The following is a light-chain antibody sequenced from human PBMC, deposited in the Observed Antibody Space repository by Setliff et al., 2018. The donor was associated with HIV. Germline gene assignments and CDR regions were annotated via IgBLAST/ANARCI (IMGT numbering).Light chain of an antibody. J-gene: IGLJ1*01. Sequence: QSVLTQPPSASGTPGQTVTISCSGSDSNIGGNTVTWYQQLPGTAPKVLIYRDYQRPSGVPDRFSGSKSGTSASLAIGGLQSEDEADYYCATCDDSLPVHYVFGPGTKVTVL. CDR1: DSNIGGNT. V-gene: IGLV1-44*01. CDR2: RDY. CDR3: ATCDDSLPVHYV.